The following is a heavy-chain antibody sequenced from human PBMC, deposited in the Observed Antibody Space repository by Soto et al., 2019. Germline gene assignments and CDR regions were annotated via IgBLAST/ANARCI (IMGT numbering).Heavy chain of an antibody. CDR3: VKWDNAYFDS. J-gene: IGHJ4*02. D-gene: IGHD1-26*01. CDR2: VSHDGSYQ. Sequence: GGSLRLSCAASGFIFSYSGMHWVRQAPGKGLEWVAVVSHDGSYQNYADSVKGRFIVSRDSSKNTVDLLMNNLRVDDTAVYFCVKWDNAYFDSWGPGTLVTVSS. CDR1: GFIFSYSG. V-gene: IGHV3-30*03.